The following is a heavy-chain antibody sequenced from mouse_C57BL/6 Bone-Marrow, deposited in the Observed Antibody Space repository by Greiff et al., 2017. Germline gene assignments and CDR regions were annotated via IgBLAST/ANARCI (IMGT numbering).Heavy chain of an antibody. D-gene: IGHD2-5*01. J-gene: IGHJ3*01. CDR3: TRSSYSNAWFAY. Sequence: VQLVESVAELVRPGASVTLSCKASGYTFTDYEMHWVKQTPVHGLEWIGAIDPETGGTAYNQKFKGKAILTADKSSSTAYMELRSLTSEDSAVYYCTRSSYSNAWFAYWGQGTLVTVSA. CDR2: IDPETGGT. V-gene: IGHV1-15*01. CDR1: GYTFTDYE.